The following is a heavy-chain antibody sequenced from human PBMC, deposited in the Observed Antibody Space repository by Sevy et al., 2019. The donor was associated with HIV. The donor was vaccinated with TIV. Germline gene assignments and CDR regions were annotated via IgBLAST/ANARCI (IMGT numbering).Heavy chain of an antibody. V-gene: IGHV4-4*02. CDR1: GGSISSNYW. D-gene: IGHD6-19*01. CDR2: IYHSGST. CDR3: ARGYGYSIGWSDAYDV. Sequence: SETLSLTCAVSGGSISSNYWWSWVRQAPGKGLEWIGEIYHSGSTNYNPSLKSRVTISVDKSKNPFSLKLSSVTAADTAVYYCARGYGYSIGWSDAYDVWGQGTVVTVSS. J-gene: IGHJ3*01.